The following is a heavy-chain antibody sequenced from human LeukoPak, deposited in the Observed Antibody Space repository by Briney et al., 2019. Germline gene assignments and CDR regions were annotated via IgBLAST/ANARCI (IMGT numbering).Heavy chain of an antibody. CDR1: GGSISSYF. CDR2: IYTSGTT. Sequence: KPSETLPLTCTVSGGSISSYFWTWIRQPAGKGLEWIGRIYTSGTTNYNPSLKSRVTMSVDTSKNQFSLKLSSVTAADTAVYYCARDRGSGYYYFDYWGQGTLVTVSS. V-gene: IGHV4-4*07. D-gene: IGHD3-22*01. J-gene: IGHJ4*02. CDR3: ARDRGSGYYYFDY.